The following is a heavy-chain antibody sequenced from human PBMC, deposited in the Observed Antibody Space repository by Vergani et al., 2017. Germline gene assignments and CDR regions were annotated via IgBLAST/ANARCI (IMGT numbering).Heavy chain of an antibody. CDR2: IIPIFGTA. J-gene: IGHJ2*01. V-gene: IGHV1-69*18. Sequence: QVQVVQSGAEVKKSGASVKVSCKTSGYTFSNYYMHWVRQAPGQGLEWMGRIIPIFGTANYAQKFQGRVTITADESTSTAYMELSSLRSEDTAVYYCAREGQQLVPEDLWGRGTLVTVSS. CDR1: GYTFSNYY. CDR3: AREGQQLVPEDL. D-gene: IGHD6-13*01.